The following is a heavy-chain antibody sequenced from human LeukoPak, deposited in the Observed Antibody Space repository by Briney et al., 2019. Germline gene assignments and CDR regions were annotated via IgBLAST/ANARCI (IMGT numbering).Heavy chain of an antibody. J-gene: IGHJ4*02. CDR3: ARDYQEQWLVSSYFDY. V-gene: IGHV3-23*01. CDR2: ISGSGGST. D-gene: IGHD6-19*01. CDR1: GFTFSSYA. Sequence: GGSLRLSCAASGFTFSSYAMSWVRQAPGKGLEWVSAISGSGGSTYYADSVKGRFTISRDNSKNTLYLQMNSLRAEDTAVYYCARDYQEQWLVSSYFDYWGQGTLVTVSS.